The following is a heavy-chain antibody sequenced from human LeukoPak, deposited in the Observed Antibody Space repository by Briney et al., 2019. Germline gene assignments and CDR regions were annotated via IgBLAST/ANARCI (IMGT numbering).Heavy chain of an antibody. V-gene: IGHV1-3*01. Sequence: GASVKVSCKASGYTFTSYAMHWVRQAPGQRLEWMGWINAGNGNTKYSQKFQGRVTITRDTSTSTAYMELRSLRSDDTAVYYCARGGSSGPLTLFYWGQGTLVTVSS. CDR2: INAGNGNT. CDR1: GYTFTSYA. D-gene: IGHD6-19*01. J-gene: IGHJ4*02. CDR3: ARGGSSGPLTLFY.